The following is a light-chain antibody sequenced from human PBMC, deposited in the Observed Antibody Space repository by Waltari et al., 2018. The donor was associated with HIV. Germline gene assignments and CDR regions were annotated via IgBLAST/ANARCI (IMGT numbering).Light chain of an antibody. CDR2: GAS. J-gene: IGKJ1*01. CDR1: QSVSSN. Sequence: EIVMTQSPATLSVFPGERATLSCRASQSVSSNLAWYQQKPGQAPRPLIYGASTRATGIPARFSGSGSGTEFTLTISGLQSEDFAVYYCQHYNNWPPWTFGQGTKVEIK. CDR3: QHYNNWPPWT. V-gene: IGKV3-15*01.